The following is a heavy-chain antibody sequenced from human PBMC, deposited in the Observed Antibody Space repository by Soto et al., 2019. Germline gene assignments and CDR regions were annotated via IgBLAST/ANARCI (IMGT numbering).Heavy chain of an antibody. CDR2: ISGSGGST. CDR3: ASSPGNDYGDSTLYYYYYYMDV. J-gene: IGHJ6*03. V-gene: IGHV3-23*01. D-gene: IGHD4-17*01. CDR1: GFTFSSYA. Sequence: EVQLLESGGGLVQPGGSLRLSCAASGFTFSSYAMSRVRQAPGKGLEWVSAISGSGGSTYYADSVKGRFTISRDNSKNTLYLQMNSLRAEDTAVYYCASSPGNDYGDSTLYYYYYYMDVWGKGTTVTVSS.